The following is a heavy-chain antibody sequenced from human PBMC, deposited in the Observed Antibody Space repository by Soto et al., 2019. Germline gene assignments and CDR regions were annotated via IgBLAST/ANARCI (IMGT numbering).Heavy chain of an antibody. CDR3: AREFLDYYYGMDV. V-gene: IGHV4-61*01. J-gene: IGHJ6*02. CDR1: GGSVSSGSYY. Sequence: QVQLQESGPGLVKPSETLSLTCTVSGGSVSSGSYYWSWIRQPPGKGLEWIGYIYYSGSTNYNPSLKIRVTISVDTSKNQFSLKLSSVTAADTAVYDCAREFLDYYYGMDVWGQGTTVTVSS. CDR2: IYYSGST.